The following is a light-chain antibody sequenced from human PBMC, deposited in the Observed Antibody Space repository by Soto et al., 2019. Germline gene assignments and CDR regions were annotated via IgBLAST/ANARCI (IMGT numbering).Light chain of an antibody. CDR1: SSNSGNNH. Sequence: QSVLTQPPSASGTPGQRVTISCSGSSSNSGNNHVYWYQQLPGTAPKLLIYRDNQRPSGVPDRFSGSRSGTSASLAISGLRFEDEADYHCAAWDGSLSGVVFGGGTKVTVL. V-gene: IGLV1-47*01. CDR2: RDN. J-gene: IGLJ2*01. CDR3: AAWDGSLSGVV.